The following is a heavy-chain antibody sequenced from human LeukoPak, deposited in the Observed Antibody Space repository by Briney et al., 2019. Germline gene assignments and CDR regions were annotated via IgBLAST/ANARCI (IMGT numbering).Heavy chain of an antibody. J-gene: IGHJ5*02. CDR1: GYTFTWYY. Sequence: ASVKVSCKASGYTFTWYYMHWVRQAPGQGREWMGWINPNSGGTNYAQRFQGRVTMNRDTSISTAYMELSSLRSDDTAVYYCARDGSGYSSGWYKVDWFDPWGQGTLVTVSS. V-gene: IGHV1-2*02. CDR2: INPNSGGT. D-gene: IGHD6-19*01. CDR3: ARDGSGYSSGWYKVDWFDP.